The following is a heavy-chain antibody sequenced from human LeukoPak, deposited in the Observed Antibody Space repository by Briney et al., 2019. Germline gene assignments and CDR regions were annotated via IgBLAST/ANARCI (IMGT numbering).Heavy chain of an antibody. CDR2: IGGNGSGT. CDR3: ARYCSSTSCSTPFDY. D-gene: IGHD2-2*02. Sequence: GGSLRLSCAASGFTFNNYALSWVRRAPGKGLEWVSSIGGNGSGTSYADSVKGRFTISRDNSRDTLYLQMNSLRAEDTAVYYCARYCSSTSCSTPFDYWGQGTLVTVSS. CDR1: GFTFNNYA. V-gene: IGHV3-23*01. J-gene: IGHJ4*02.